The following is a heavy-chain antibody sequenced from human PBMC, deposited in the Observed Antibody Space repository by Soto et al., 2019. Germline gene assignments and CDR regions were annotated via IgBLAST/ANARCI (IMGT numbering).Heavy chain of an antibody. D-gene: IGHD1-26*01. CDR1: GGSISSGGYS. J-gene: IGHJ5*02. V-gene: IGHV4-30-2*01. Sequence: QLQLQESGSGLVKPSQTLSLTCAVSGGSISSGGYSWIWIRQPPGKGLEWIGYIYHSGSTYYSPSLKSRVTISVDRSKNQFSLKLSSVTAAATAVYYCASRPSGSGFDPWGQGTLVTVSS. CDR3: ASRPSGSGFDP. CDR2: IYHSGST.